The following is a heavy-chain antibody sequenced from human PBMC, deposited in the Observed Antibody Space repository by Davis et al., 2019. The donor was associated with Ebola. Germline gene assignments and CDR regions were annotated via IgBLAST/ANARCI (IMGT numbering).Heavy chain of an antibody. Sequence: PGGSLRLSCAASGFTFSSYAMSWVRQAPGKGLEWVSLISWDGGSTYYADSVKGRFTISRDNSKNSLYLQMNSLRTEDTALYYCAKDTLRYGDYNEYYFDYWGQGTLVTVSS. CDR3: AKDTLRYGDYNEYYFDY. D-gene: IGHD4-17*01. CDR1: GFTFSSYA. CDR2: ISWDGGST. V-gene: IGHV3-43*01. J-gene: IGHJ4*02.